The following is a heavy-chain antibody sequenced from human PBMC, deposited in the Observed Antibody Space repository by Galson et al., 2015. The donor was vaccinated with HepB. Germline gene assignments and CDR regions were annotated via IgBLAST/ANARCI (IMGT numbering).Heavy chain of an antibody. Sequence: SLRLSCAASGFTFSSYGMTWVRQAPGKGLEWVSTISGGGDRTYYADSVKGRFTISRDNSKNTLYLQLNSLRAEDTAVYYCAKDLLGEWFGELLGVGCDYWCQGTLVTVSS. CDR3: AKDLLGEWFGELLGVGCDY. V-gene: IGHV3-23*01. D-gene: IGHD3-10*01. CDR1: GFTFSSYG. J-gene: IGHJ4*02. CDR2: ISGGGDRT.